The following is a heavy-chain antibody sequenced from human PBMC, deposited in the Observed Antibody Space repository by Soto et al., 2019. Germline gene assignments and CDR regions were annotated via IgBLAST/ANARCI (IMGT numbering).Heavy chain of an antibody. Sequence: GGSLRLSCAASGFIFSDYFMSWIRQAPGKGLEWVSFISGSSDNIKYADSMKGRFTISRDNAKNSLYLEMNSLRAEDTAVYYCARESEDLTSNFDYWGQGTLVTVSS. CDR2: ISGSSDNI. CDR1: GFIFSDYF. J-gene: IGHJ4*02. V-gene: IGHV3-11*06. CDR3: ARESEDLTSNFDY.